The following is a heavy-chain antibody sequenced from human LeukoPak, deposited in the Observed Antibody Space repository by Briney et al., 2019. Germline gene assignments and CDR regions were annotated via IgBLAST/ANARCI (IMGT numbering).Heavy chain of an antibody. V-gene: IGHV5-51*01. CDR1: GYIFTNYL. CDR2: IYPGGADT. D-gene: IGHD4-11*01. J-gene: IGHJ4*02. CDR3: ARRGSNYGRVFDY. Sequence: GESPMISCKCSGYIFTNYLFGWVRQMPGKGLEWMGIIYPGGADTRYSPSFQGQVTISADKSISTAYLQWSSLTASDTAMYYCARRGSNYGRVFDYWGQGTLVTVSS.